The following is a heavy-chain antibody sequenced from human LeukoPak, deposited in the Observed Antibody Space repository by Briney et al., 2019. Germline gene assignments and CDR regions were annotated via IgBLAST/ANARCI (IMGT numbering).Heavy chain of an antibody. V-gene: IGHV1-46*01. D-gene: IGHD4-17*01. CDR2: INPSGGST. Sequence: ASVKVSCKASGYTFTSYYMHWVRQAPGQGLEWMGIINPSGGSTSYAQKFQGRVTMTRDTSTSTVYMELSSLRSEDTVVYYCARDGRHDYGDYAFDYWGQGTLVTVSS. CDR3: ARDGRHDYGDYAFDY. CDR1: GYTFTSYY. J-gene: IGHJ4*02.